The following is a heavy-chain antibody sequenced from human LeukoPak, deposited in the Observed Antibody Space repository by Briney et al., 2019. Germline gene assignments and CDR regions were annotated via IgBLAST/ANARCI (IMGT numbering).Heavy chain of an antibody. V-gene: IGHV4-59*12. J-gene: IGHJ3*02. CDR3: AKSNGYGLIDI. CDR2: IFYSGST. CDR1: GGSISSYY. D-gene: IGHD3-10*01. Sequence: SSETLSLTCTVSGGSISSYYWGWIRQPPGKCLEWIGNIFYSGSTYYGPSLKSRLTISLDTSRNQFSLKLNSVTAADTAVYYCAKSNGYGLIDIWGQGTMVTVSS.